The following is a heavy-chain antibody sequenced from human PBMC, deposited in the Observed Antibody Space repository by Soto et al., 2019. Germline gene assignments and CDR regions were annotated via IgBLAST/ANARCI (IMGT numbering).Heavy chain of an antibody. CDR3: AKDIHSWSDY. D-gene: IGHD6-13*01. CDR2: ISSSSSYI. V-gene: IGHV3-21*04. Sequence: GGSLRLSCAASGFTFSSYSMNWVRQAPGKGLEWVSSISSSSSYIYYADSVKGRFTISRDNSKNTLYLQMNSLRAEDTAVYYCAKDIHSWSDYWGQGTLVTVSS. J-gene: IGHJ4*02. CDR1: GFTFSSYS.